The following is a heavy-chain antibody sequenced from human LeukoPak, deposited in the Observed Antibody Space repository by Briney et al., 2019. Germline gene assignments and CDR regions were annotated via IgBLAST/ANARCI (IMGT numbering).Heavy chain of an antibody. J-gene: IGHJ4*02. D-gene: IGHD5-12*01. CDR1: GYSFTNYW. Sequence: GESLKISCQGSGYSFTNYWIAWVRQMPGKGLEWMGIIYPGDSYTRYSPSFQGQVTVSADKSISTAYLQWSSLEASDTAMYYCARGATTLEYWGQGALVTVSS. V-gene: IGHV5-51*01. CDR3: ARGATTLEY. CDR2: IYPGDSYT.